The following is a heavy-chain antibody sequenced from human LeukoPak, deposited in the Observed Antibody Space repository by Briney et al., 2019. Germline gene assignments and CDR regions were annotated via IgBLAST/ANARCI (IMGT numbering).Heavy chain of an antibody. D-gene: IGHD3-22*01. CDR3: ARAIYYYDSSGYYYY. Sequence: ASVKVSCKASGYTFTGYYMHWVRQAPGQGLEWMGWINPNSGGTNYAQKFQGRATMTRDTSISTAYMELSRLRSDDTAVYNCARAIYYYDSSGYYYYWGQGTLVTVSS. CDR1: GYTFTGYY. V-gene: IGHV1-2*02. CDR2: INPNSGGT. J-gene: IGHJ4*02.